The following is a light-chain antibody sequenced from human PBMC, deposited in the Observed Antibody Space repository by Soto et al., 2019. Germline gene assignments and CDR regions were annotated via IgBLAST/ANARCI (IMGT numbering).Light chain of an antibody. Sequence: EIVVTQSPATLSVSTGERVTLSCRASQSVSSSLAWYQQRPGQAPRLLIYDTSTRATGIPARFSGSGSGTDFSLTISSLEPEDFAVYYCQQRSNWPPITFGQGTRLEIK. CDR1: QSVSSS. CDR2: DTS. J-gene: IGKJ5*01. V-gene: IGKV3-11*01. CDR3: QQRSNWPPIT.